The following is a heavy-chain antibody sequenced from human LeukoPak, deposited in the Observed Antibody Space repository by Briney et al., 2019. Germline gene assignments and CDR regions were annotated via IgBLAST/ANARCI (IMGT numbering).Heavy chain of an antibody. V-gene: IGHV1-69*05. D-gene: IGHD6-6*01. CDR2: IIPIFGTA. CDR3: ARGTRVAARGSGVGY. J-gene: IGHJ4*02. Sequence: SVKVSCKASGGTFSSYAISWVRQAPGQGLEWMGGIIPIFGTANYAQKFQGRVTITTDESTSTAYMELSSLRSEDTAVYYCARGTRVAARGSGVGYWGQGTLVTVSS. CDR1: GGTFSSYA.